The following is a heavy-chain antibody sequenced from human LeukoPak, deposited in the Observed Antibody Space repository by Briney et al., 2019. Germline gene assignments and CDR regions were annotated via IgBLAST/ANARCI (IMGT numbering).Heavy chain of an antibody. CDR1: GFTFSSYA. D-gene: IGHD6-19*01. Sequence: GGSLRLSCAASGFTFSSYAMSWVRQAPGKGLEWVSAIGGSGGSTYYADSVKGRFTISRDNSKNTLYLQMNSLRAEDTAVYYCAKDLGSSGWYIDYWGQGTLVTVSS. CDR3: AKDLGSSGWYIDY. J-gene: IGHJ4*02. V-gene: IGHV3-23*01. CDR2: IGGSGGST.